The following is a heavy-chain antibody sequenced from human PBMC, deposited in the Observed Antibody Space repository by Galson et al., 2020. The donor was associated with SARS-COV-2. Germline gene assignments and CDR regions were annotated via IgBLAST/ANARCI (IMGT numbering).Heavy chain of an antibody. Sequence: GESLKISCAASGFTFSSYALHWVRQAPGKGLEWVAVISYDGSNKNYADSVKGRFTISRDNSKNTPYLQMNSLRAEDTAVYYWAREADEWLPEAGYYYYGMDVWGQGTTVTVSS. V-gene: IGHV3-30-3*01. J-gene: IGHJ6*02. CDR3: AREADEWLPEAGYYYYGMDV. CDR2: ISYDGSNK. CDR1: GFTFSSYA. D-gene: IGHD5-12*01.